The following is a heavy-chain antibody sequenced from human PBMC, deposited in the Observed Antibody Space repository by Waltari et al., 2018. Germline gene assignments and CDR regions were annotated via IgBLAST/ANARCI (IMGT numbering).Heavy chain of an antibody. D-gene: IGHD3-10*01. CDR2: IGGSGGST. J-gene: IGHJ5*02. CDR3: AKVTMVRGVGWFDP. Sequence: EVQLLESGGGLVQPGGSLRLSCAASGFTFSSYAMSWVRQAPGKGLGWGSAIGGSGGSTYYADSVKGRFTISRDNSKNTLYLQMNSLRAEDTAVYYCAKVTMVRGVGWFDPWGQGTLVTVSS. V-gene: IGHV3-23*01. CDR1: GFTFSSYA.